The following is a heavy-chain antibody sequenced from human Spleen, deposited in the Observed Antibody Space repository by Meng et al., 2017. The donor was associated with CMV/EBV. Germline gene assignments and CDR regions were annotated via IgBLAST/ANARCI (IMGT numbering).Heavy chain of an antibody. Sequence: QVQLVQSGAEAEKPGASVKVSCKASGYTVTGKYIHWVRQAPGQGLEWMGRIRLNSGLTDYAQKFQGRVTMTRDTSISTSYMELSSLMSDDTAVYYCARDNYSAGSRGSFDYWGQGTLVTVSS. CDR1: GYTVTGKY. D-gene: IGHD3-10*01. CDR2: IRLNSGLT. V-gene: IGHV1-2*06. J-gene: IGHJ4*02. CDR3: ARDNYSAGSRGSFDY.